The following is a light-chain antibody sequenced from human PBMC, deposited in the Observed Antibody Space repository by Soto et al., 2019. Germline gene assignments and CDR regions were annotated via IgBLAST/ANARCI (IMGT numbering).Light chain of an antibody. Sequence: EIVMTQSPATLSVSPGERATPSCRASQSVSNRLVWYQQKPGQAPRLLILGASTRATGIPARFSGSGSGTEFTLSISSLQSEDFAVYYCKQYKEWPPFTFGQGTRLEIK. CDR2: GAS. V-gene: IGKV3-15*01. J-gene: IGKJ5*01. CDR3: KQYKEWPPFT. CDR1: QSVSNR.